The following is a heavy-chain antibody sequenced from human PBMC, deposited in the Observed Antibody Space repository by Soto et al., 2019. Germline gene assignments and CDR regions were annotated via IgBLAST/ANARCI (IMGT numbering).Heavy chain of an antibody. Sequence: SETLSLTCTVSGGSISSYYWSWIRQPPGKGLEWIGYIYYSGSTNYNPSLKGRVTISVDTSKNQFSLKLSSVTAADTAVYYCARDRAYCSGGSCYSEAFDIWGQGTMVTVSS. J-gene: IGHJ3*02. V-gene: IGHV4-59*01. CDR1: GGSISSYY. D-gene: IGHD2-15*01. CDR2: IYYSGST. CDR3: ARDRAYCSGGSCYSEAFDI.